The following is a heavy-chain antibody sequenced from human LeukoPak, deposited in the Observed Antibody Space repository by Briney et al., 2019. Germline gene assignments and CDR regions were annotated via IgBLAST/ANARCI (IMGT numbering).Heavy chain of an antibody. CDR1: GGSISSYY. D-gene: IGHD1-26*01. V-gene: IGHV4-59*08. J-gene: IGHJ4*02. CDR2: IYYSGST. CDR3: ARIDSGSLLRAPTINYFDY. Sequence: SETLSLTCTVSGGSISSYYWSWIRQPPGKGLEWIGYIYYSGSTNYNPSLKSRVTISVDTSKNQFSLKLSSVTAADTAVYYCARIDSGSLLRAPTINYFDYWGQGTLVPVSS.